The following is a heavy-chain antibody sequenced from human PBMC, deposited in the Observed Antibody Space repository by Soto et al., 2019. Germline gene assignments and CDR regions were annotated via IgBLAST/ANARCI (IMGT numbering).Heavy chain of an antibody. CDR3: ARDLSGDYGALDT. CDR2: IWYDGSNK. Sequence: SLRLSCAASGFTFSSYGMHWARQGPGKGLEWVAVIWYDGSNKVYADSVKGRFTISKGNSKNTLYLQMNSLRAEDTAVYYCARDLSGDYGALDTWGQGTMVTVSS. V-gene: IGHV3-33*01. J-gene: IGHJ3*02. CDR1: GFTFSSYG. D-gene: IGHD4-17*01.